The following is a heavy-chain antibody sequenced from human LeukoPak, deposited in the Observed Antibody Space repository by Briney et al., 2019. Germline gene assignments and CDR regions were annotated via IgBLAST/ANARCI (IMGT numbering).Heavy chain of an antibody. CDR3: ARGEILLLDSSGYVEGYYFDY. J-gene: IGHJ4*02. Sequence: SETLSLTCTVSGGSISSYYWSWIRQPPGKGLEWIGYIYYSGSTYYNPSLKSRVTISVDTSKNQFSLKLSSVTAADTAVYYCARGEILLLDSSGYVEGYYFDYWGQGTLVTVSS. CDR1: GGSISSYY. D-gene: IGHD3-22*01. V-gene: IGHV4-59*12. CDR2: IYYSGST.